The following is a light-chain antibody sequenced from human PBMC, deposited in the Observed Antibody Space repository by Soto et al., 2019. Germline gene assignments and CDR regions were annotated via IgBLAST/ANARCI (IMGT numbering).Light chain of an antibody. CDR1: STDPATYDL. V-gene: IGLV2-23*02. CDR3: QSYDSSLSGSKVV. J-gene: IGLJ2*01. Sequence: QSALTQPASVSGSPGQSITISCTGTSTDPATYDLVSWYQQHPGKAPQLIIYEVAKRPSGVSARFSGSQSGDTASLTISGLQAADEAYYYCQSYDSSLSGSKVVFGGGTKLTVL. CDR2: EVA.